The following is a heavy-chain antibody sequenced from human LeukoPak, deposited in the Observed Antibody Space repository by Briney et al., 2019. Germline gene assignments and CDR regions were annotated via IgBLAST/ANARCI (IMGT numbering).Heavy chain of an antibody. V-gene: IGHV3-74*01. Sequence: GGSLRLSCAASGFTFSTYWMHWVRQVPGKGLVWVSRISSDGANANYADSVKGRFTISRDNAKNTLYLQMNSLRAEDTAVYYCARDPQRSYSGYEIDYWGQGTLVTVSS. CDR1: GFTFSTYW. J-gene: IGHJ4*02. CDR3: ARDPQRSYSGYEIDY. D-gene: IGHD5-12*01. CDR2: ISSDGANA.